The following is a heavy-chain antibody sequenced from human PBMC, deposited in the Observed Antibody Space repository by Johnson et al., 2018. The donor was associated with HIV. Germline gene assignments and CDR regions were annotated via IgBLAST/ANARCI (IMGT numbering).Heavy chain of an antibody. Sequence: VQLVESGGGLVQPGRSLRLSCAASGFTFDDYAMHWVRQVPGKGLEWVSGISWNSGSIDYADSVKGRFTISRDNAKNSLYLQRNSLRAEDTALYYCANLGAEGSSLLNAFDIWGQGTMVTVSS. J-gene: IGHJ3*02. CDR1: GFTFDDYA. CDR3: ANLGAEGSSLLNAFDI. V-gene: IGHV3-9*01. D-gene: IGHD6-13*01. CDR2: ISWNSGSI.